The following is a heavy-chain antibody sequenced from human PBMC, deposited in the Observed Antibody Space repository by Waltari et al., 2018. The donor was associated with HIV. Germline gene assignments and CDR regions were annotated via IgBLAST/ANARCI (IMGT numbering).Heavy chain of an antibody. CDR3: ARGRRPYHNLFTVYTFYFDS. CDR2: ISLTQTP. V-gene: IGHV4-34*02. D-gene: IGHD2-2*02. Sequence: VQLQQWGGGLFNSSRTLSLPCAVYGGSFNGFFWTWLRQPPGRGLEWIGGISLTQTPAYHPSLWGRVTVSLDTATNQFFVTLRSLTVADTATYVCARGRRPYHNLFTVYTFYFDSWGRGS. J-gene: IGHJ4*02. CDR1: GGSFNGFF.